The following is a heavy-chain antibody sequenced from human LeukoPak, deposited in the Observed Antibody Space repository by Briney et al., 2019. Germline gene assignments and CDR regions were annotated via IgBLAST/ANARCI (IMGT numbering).Heavy chain of an antibody. J-gene: IGHJ4*02. D-gene: IGHD6-19*01. CDR3: AKDLGPVALNGGDY. CDR2: IRYDGSNK. Sequence: YPGGSLRLSCAASGFTFSSYGMHWVRQAPGRGLEWVAFIRYDGSNKYYAGSVKGRFTISRDNSKNTLYLQMNSLRPDDTAVYYCAKDLGPVALNGGDYWGQGTLVTVSS. V-gene: IGHV3-30*02. CDR1: GFTFSSYG.